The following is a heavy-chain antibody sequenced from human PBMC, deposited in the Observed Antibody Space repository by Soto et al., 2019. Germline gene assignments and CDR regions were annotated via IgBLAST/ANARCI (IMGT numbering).Heavy chain of an antibody. J-gene: IGHJ6*02. CDR2: ISSTSTYT. CDR1: GFTFSDFS. Sequence: EELLVESGGALVKPGGSLRLSCAASGFTFSDFSMNWVRQAPGKGLQWVASISSTSTYTYYADSVKGRFTGSRDNVERSLYLEMNSLRAEDTAVYYCARDRVTIFGLTIIFTYSLDVWGQGTTVTVSS. D-gene: IGHD3-9*01. V-gene: IGHV3-21*01. CDR3: ARDRVTIFGLTIIFTYSLDV.